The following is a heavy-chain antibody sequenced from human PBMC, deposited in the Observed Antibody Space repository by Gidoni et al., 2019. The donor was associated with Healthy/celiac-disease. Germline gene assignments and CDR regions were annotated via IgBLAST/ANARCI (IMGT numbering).Heavy chain of an antibody. V-gene: IGHV4-31*03. D-gene: IGHD3-22*01. CDR2: IYYSGST. CDR3: ARSNDSSGYYHIDY. CDR1: GGSIRSGGYY. Sequence: QVQLQESGPGLVKPSQTLSLTCTFSGGSIRSGGYYWSWIRQHPGKGLEWIGYIYYSGSTYYNPSLKSRVTISVDTSKNQFSLKLSSVTAADTAVYYCARSNDSSGYYHIDYWGQGTLVTVSS. J-gene: IGHJ4*02.